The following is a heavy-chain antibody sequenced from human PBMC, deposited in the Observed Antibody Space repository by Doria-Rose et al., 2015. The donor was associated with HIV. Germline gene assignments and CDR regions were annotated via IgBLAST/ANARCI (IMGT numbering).Heavy chain of an antibody. CDR1: GVSLSSPGMG. V-gene: IGHV2-26*01. CDR2: IFSDDDR. Sequence: QITLKESGPVLVKPTETLTLTCTVSGVSLSSPGMGVSWIRQPPGKALEWLANIFSDDDRSYTTSLKSRLTISRGTSNSQVVLTMTDMDPVDTATYYCARIKSSRWYHKYYFDFWGQGTLVTVSA. D-gene: IGHD6-13*01. J-gene: IGHJ4*02. CDR3: ARIKSSRWYHKYYFDF.